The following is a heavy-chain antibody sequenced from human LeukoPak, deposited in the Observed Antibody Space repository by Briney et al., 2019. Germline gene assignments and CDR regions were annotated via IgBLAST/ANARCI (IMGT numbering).Heavy chain of an antibody. CDR2: KTNAEGGTL. CDR3: TTGIDDEGGY. Sequence: GGSLRLSCAASGFTYSNVWMNWVRQAPGKGLEWVGRKTNAEGGTLDYTAPVNGRFTISRDDSTNALYLQMDSLEVEDTGMYYCTTGIDDEGGYWGQGTLVTVSS. J-gene: IGHJ1*01. CDR1: GFTYSNVW. D-gene: IGHD6-25*01. V-gene: IGHV3-15*07.